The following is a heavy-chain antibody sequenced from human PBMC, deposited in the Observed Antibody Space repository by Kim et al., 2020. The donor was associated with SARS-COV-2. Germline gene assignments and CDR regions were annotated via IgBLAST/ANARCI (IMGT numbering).Heavy chain of an antibody. CDR2: INPNSGDT. Sequence: ASVKVSCKASGYTFADYYMHWVRQAPGQGLEWMGWINPNSGDTNYAQKFQGRVTLTRDTSISTAYMELNSLGSDDTAIYYFAPSPYGSGTNDYWGPGTLV. J-gene: IGHJ4*02. CDR3: APSPYGSGTNDY. V-gene: IGHV1-2*02. CDR1: GYTFADYY. D-gene: IGHD3-10*01.